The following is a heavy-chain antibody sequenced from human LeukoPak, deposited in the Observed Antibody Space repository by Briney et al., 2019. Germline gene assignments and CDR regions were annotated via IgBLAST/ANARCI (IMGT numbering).Heavy chain of an antibody. J-gene: IGHJ4*02. D-gene: IGHD3-22*01. CDR2: INPNSGGT. Sequence: GASVTVSCKASGYTFTGYYMHWVRQAPGQGLEWMGRINPNSGGTNYAQKFQGRVTMTRDTSISTAYMELSRLSSDDTAVYYCALRYYYDSSGSKEIDYWGQGTLVTVSS. V-gene: IGHV1-2*06. CDR3: ALRYYYDSSGSKEIDY. CDR1: GYTFTGYY.